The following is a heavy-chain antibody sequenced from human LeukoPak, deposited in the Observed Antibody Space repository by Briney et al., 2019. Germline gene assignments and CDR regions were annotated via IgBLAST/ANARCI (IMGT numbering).Heavy chain of an antibody. Sequence: SETLSLTCTVPGGSISSYYWSWIRQPPGKGLEWIGYIYYSGSTNYNPSLKSRVTISVDTSKNQFSLKLSSVTAADTAVYYCARMRGIAVAGLDYWGQGTLVTVSS. D-gene: IGHD6-19*01. CDR2: IYYSGST. V-gene: IGHV4-59*01. J-gene: IGHJ4*02. CDR1: GGSISSYY. CDR3: ARMRGIAVAGLDY.